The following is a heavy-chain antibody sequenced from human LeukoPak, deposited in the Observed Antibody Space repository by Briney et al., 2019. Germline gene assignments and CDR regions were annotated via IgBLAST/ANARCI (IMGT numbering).Heavy chain of an antibody. J-gene: IGHJ6*03. CDR3: AKMEGQRLYDYCMDV. CDR2: ISGSGGST. Sequence: GGSLRLSCAASGFTFSSYTMSWVRQAPGKGLEWVSAISGSGGSTYYADSVKGRFTISRDNSKNTLYLQMNSLRAEDTAVYYCAKMEGQRLYDYCMDVWGRGTTVTVSS. CDR1: GFTFSSYT. V-gene: IGHV3-23*01. D-gene: IGHD3-3*01.